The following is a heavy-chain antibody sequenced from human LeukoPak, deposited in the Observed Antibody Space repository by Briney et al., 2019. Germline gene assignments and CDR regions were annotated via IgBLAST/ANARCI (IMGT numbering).Heavy chain of an antibody. CDR1: GFTFDDYA. Sequence: PGGSLRLSCAASGFTFDDYAMHWVRQAPGKGLEWVSGISWNSGSIGYADSVKGRFTISRDNAKNSLYLQMNSLRAEDTALYYCAKGVTWSGYYTGILRFDPWGQGTLVTVSS. V-gene: IGHV3-9*01. D-gene: IGHD3-3*01. J-gene: IGHJ5*02. CDR3: AKGVTWSGYYTGILRFDP. CDR2: ISWNSGSI.